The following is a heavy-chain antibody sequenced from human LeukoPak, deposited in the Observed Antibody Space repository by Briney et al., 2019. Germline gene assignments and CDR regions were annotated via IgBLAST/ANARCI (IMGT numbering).Heavy chain of an antibody. V-gene: IGHV4-39*07. CDR1: GGSISRSSYY. CDR2: MYYSGST. Sequence: SETLSLNYTVSGGSISRSSYYWGWIRQPPGKGLGRIGSMYYSGSTFYNPSLKSRVTILVDTSKNQFSLKLSSVTAADTAVYYCARGGYYGSGNDFRFDPWGQGTLVTVSS. J-gene: IGHJ5*02. D-gene: IGHD3-10*01. CDR3: ARGGYYGSGNDFRFDP.